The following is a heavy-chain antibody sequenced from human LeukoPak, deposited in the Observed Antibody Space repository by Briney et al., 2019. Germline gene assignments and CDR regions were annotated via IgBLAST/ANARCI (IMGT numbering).Heavy chain of an antibody. Sequence: GSLRLSCAASGFTFSSYAMSWVRQAPGKGLEWVSAISGSGGSTYYADSVKGRYTISRDNSKNTLYLQMNSLRAEDTAVYYCAKEFVVVPAAKGYYNWFDPWGQGTLVTVSS. J-gene: IGHJ5*02. D-gene: IGHD2-2*01. V-gene: IGHV3-23*01. CDR2: ISGSGGST. CDR3: AKEFVVVPAAKGYYNWFDP. CDR1: GFTFSSYA.